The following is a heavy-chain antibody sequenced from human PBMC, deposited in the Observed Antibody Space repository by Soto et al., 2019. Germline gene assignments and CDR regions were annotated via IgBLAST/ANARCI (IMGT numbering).Heavy chain of an antibody. V-gene: IGHV1-69*01. J-gene: IGHJ6*02. D-gene: IGHD5-18*01. CDR3: ARDLGLYVNAGMVSDYFGMDV. CDR2: IIPNFEP. Sequence: QVQLVQSGAEVKKPASSVKVSCKASGGIFSSFVISWVRQAPGQGLEWMGGIIPNFEPNDAQKFRGRLTITADGSTATTSLELSSLRSEDTAVYYCARDLGLYVNAGMVSDYFGMDVWGPGTTVSVSS. CDR1: GGIFSSFV.